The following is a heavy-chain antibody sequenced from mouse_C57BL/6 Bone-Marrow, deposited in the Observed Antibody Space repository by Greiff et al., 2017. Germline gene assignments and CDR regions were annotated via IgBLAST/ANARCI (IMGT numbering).Heavy chain of an antibody. V-gene: IGHV14-4*01. CDR2: IDPENGDT. Sequence: VQLQQSGAELVRPGASVKLSCTASGFNIKDDYMHWVKQRPEQGLEWIGWIDPENGDTEYASKFQGKATITADTSSNTAYLQLSSLTSEDSAVYYCAREDWDWYFDVWGTGTTVTVSS. D-gene: IGHD4-1*01. J-gene: IGHJ1*03. CDR1: GFNIKDDY. CDR3: AREDWDWYFDV.